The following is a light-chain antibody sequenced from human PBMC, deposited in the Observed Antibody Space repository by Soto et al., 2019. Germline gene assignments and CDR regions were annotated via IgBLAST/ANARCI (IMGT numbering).Light chain of an antibody. CDR1: QSVSSY. Sequence: EIVLTQSPATLSLCPGERATLSCRASQSVSSYLAWYQQKPGQAPRLLIYDASNRATGIPARFSGSGSGTDFTLTISSLEPEDFAVYYCQQRSNWPLGGNTFGPGTKVDIK. V-gene: IGKV3-11*01. CDR3: QQRSNWPLGGNT. CDR2: DAS. J-gene: IGKJ3*01.